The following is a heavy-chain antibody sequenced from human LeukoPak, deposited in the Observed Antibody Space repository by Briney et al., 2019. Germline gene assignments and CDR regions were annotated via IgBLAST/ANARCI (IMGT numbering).Heavy chain of an antibody. CDR3: AGGAGWSIDY. J-gene: IGHJ4*02. CDR1: GFTFSDYW. V-gene: IGHV3-7*01. D-gene: IGHD2-15*01. CDR2: LKQDGSEI. Sequence: GGSLRLSCAASGFTFSDYWMNWVRQAPGKGLEWVAILKQDGSEILYVGSVKGRFTISRDNAKNSLYLQMNSLRAEGTAVYYCAGGAGWSIDYWGQGTLVTVSS.